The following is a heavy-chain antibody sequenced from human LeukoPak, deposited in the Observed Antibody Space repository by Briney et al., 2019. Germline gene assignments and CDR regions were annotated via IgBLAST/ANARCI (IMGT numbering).Heavy chain of an antibody. D-gene: IGHD4-17*01. Sequence: AGSLRLSCAASGFTFSDYWMHWVSQAQGKGRVWVSRTNSDGSSTSYADSVKGRFTISTVHAKDTLYLQTNRLIAEDTAVYYSGREEITVTDAFDMWGHGARVTVSS. CDR2: TNSDGSST. CDR1: GFTFSDYW. V-gene: IGHV3-74*01. CDR3: GREEITVTDAFDM. J-gene: IGHJ3*02.